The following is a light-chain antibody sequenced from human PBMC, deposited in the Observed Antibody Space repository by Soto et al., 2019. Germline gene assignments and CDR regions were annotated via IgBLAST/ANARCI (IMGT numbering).Light chain of an antibody. V-gene: IGKV1-39*01. CDR3: QQSYSTPYT. Sequence: DLQMPQSPSSLSASVGDRVTITCRASQSISSYLNWYQQKPGKAPKLLIYAASSLQSGVPSRFSGSGSGTDFTLTISSLQPDDFATYYCQQSYSTPYTFGQGTKLEIK. CDR2: AAS. J-gene: IGKJ2*01. CDR1: QSISSY.